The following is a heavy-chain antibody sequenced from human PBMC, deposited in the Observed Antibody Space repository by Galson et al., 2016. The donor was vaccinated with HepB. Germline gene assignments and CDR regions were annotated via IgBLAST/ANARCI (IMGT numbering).Heavy chain of an antibody. J-gene: IGHJ4*02. CDR1: GFTLSHYG. CDR2: IYSDGRKK. D-gene: IGHD3-10*01. Sequence: SLRLSCAASGFTLSHYGMHWVRQTPGKGLEWVAGIYSDGRKKSYVDSVKGRFIVSRDVSENTMYLQMNSLRAEDTAVYYCARDFRGSKIRARDFDFWGQGTLVTVSS. V-gene: IGHV3-33*01. CDR3: ARDFRGSKIRARDFDF.